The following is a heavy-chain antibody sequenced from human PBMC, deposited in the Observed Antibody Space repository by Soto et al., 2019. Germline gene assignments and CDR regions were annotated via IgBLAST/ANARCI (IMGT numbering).Heavy chain of an antibody. Sequence: GGSLRLSCAASGFTFSSYEMNWVRQAPGKGLEWVSYISSSGSTIYYADSVKGRFTISRDNAKNSLYLQMNSLRAEDTAVYYCARARIVVVPAAISGYGMDVWGQGTTVTVSS. CDR1: GFTFSSYE. CDR2: ISSSGSTI. CDR3: ARARIVVVPAAISGYGMDV. J-gene: IGHJ6*02. D-gene: IGHD2-2*02. V-gene: IGHV3-48*03.